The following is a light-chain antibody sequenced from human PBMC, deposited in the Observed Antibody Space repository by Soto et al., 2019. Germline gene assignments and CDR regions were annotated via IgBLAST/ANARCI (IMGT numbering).Light chain of an antibody. CDR1: QSVLYSSYNKSY. J-gene: IGKJ5*01. V-gene: IGKV4-1*01. Sequence: DIALTQSPDSLALSLGERATMNSKSSQSVLYSSYNKSYLAWYQVKPGRPPKLLFSWASTRESGVPDRFSGSGSGTDFTLTISSLQAEDVAVYYCQQYYSTLITFGQGTRLEIK. CDR2: WAS. CDR3: QQYYSTLIT.